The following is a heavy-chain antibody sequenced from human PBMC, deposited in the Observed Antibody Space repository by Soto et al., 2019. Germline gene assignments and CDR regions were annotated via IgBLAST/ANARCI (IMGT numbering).Heavy chain of an antibody. CDR1: GYTFTGYY. Sequence: ASVKVSCKASGYTFTGYYMHWVRQAPGQGLEWMGWINPNSGGTNYAQKFQGWVTMTRDTSISTAYMELSRLRSDDTAVYYCASGDCSGGSCYRDWFDPWGQGTLVTVSS. J-gene: IGHJ5*02. D-gene: IGHD2-15*01. V-gene: IGHV1-2*04. CDR2: INPNSGGT. CDR3: ASGDCSGGSCYRDWFDP.